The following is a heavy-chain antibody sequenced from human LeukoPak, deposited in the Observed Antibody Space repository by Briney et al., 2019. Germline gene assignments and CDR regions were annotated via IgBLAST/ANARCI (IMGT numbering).Heavy chain of an antibody. CDR2: ISAYNGNT. D-gene: IGHD6-6*01. J-gene: IGHJ6*03. CDR1: GYTFTSYG. CDR3: ARVPGIAARPPPYYYYYYMDV. Sequence: GASVKVSCKASGYTFTSYGISWVRQAPGQGLGWMGWISAYNGNTNYAQKLQGRVTMTTDTSTSTAYMELRSLRSDDTAVYYCARVPGIAARPPPYYYYYYMDVWGKGTTVTVSS. V-gene: IGHV1-18*01.